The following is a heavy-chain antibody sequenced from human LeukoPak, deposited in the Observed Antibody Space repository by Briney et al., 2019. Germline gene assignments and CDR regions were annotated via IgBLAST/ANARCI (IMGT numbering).Heavy chain of an antibody. CDR1: GFTFYDYG. Sequence: PGGSLRLSCAASGFTFYDYGMSWVRQAPGKGLEWVSGINWNGGSTGYADSVKGPFTISRDNAKNSLYLQMNSLRAEDTALYYCARDHGYSYGRPDYWGQGTLVTVSS. J-gene: IGHJ4*02. CDR3: ARDHGYSYGRPDY. V-gene: IGHV3-20*04. D-gene: IGHD5-18*01. CDR2: INWNGGST.